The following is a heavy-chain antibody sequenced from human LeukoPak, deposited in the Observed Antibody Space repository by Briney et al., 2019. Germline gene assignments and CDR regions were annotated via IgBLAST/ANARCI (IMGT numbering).Heavy chain of an antibody. D-gene: IGHD6-13*01. CDR2: IYYSGTT. CDR1: GGSISSYY. J-gene: IGHJ4*02. V-gene: IGHV4-59*01. Sequence: SETLSLTCTVSGGSISSYYWSWIRQPPGKGLEWIGYIYYSGTTNYNPSLKSRVTISVDTSKNQFSLKLSSVTAADTSVYYCARGVYIAAAQYGYWGQGTLVTVSS. CDR3: ARGVYIAAAQYGY.